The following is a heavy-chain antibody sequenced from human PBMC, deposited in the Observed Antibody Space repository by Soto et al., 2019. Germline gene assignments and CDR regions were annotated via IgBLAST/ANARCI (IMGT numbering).Heavy chain of an antibody. D-gene: IGHD3-22*01. J-gene: IGHJ6*02. CDR1: GGSISSGDYY. Sequence: PSETLSLTCTVSGGSISSGDYYWSWIRQPPGKGLEWIGYIYYSGSTYYNPSLKSRVTISVDTSKNQFSLKLSSVTAADTAVYYCARESTDSSGDYYYGMDVWGQGTTVTVSS. V-gene: IGHV4-30-4*01. CDR2: IYYSGST. CDR3: ARESTDSSGDYYYGMDV.